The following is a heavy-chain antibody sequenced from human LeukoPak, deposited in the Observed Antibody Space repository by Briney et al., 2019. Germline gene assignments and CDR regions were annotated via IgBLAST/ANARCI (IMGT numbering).Heavy chain of an antibody. CDR1: GYTFTSYG. V-gene: IGHV1-18*01. Sequence: ASVTVSCKASGYTFTSYGITWVRQAPGQGLEWMGWISAYNGDTNYAQKLQGRVTMSTDTSTSTGYMELRSLRSDDTAVYYCARDPSSGGSFDYWGQGTLVTVSS. J-gene: IGHJ4*02. CDR3: ARDPSSGGSFDY. D-gene: IGHD3-16*01. CDR2: ISAYNGDT.